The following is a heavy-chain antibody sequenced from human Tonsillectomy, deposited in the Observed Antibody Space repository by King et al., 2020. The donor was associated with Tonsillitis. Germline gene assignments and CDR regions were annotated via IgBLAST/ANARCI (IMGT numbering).Heavy chain of an antibody. CDR1: GVSISSSSYY. CDR3: ARVHGDYRFDY. V-gene: IGHV4-39*01. J-gene: IGHJ4*02. Sequence: QLQESGPGLVKPSETLSLTCTVSGVSISSSSYYWGWIRQPPGQGLEWIGSIYYSGSTYYNPSLKSRVTISVDTSKNQFSLKLSSVTAADTAVYYCARVHGDYRFDYWGQGTLVTVSS. D-gene: IGHD4-17*01. CDR2: IYYSGST.